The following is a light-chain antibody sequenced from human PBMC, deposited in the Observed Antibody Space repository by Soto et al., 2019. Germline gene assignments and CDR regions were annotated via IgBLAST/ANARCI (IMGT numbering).Light chain of an antibody. Sequence: EIVLTQSPATLSLSPGERATLSCRASQSVTTYLAWYQQKPGQAPRLLIHDASTRATGIPARFSGSGSGTDFTLTISSLQSEDFAVYYCQQYNNWPFTFGGGTKVDIK. CDR1: QSVTTY. CDR2: DAS. J-gene: IGKJ4*01. V-gene: IGKV3-15*01. CDR3: QQYNNWPFT.